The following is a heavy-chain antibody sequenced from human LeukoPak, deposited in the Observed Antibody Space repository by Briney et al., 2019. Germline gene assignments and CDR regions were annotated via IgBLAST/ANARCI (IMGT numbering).Heavy chain of an antibody. Sequence: SETLSLTCTVSGGSISSSSYYWGWIRQPPGKGLEWIGYIYHSGSTYYNPSLKSRVTISVDTSKNQFSLKLTSVTAADTAVYYCAGGYDWGATEYWGQGTLVTVSS. CDR2: IYHSGST. D-gene: IGHD5-12*01. J-gene: IGHJ4*02. V-gene: IGHV4-39*07. CDR1: GGSISSSSYY. CDR3: AGGYDWGATEY.